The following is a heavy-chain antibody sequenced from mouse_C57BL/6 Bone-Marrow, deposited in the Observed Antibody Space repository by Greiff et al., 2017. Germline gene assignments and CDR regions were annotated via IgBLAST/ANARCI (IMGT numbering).Heavy chain of an antibody. CDR3: ARFDYGSSYEGFAY. J-gene: IGHJ3*01. CDR2: INPNNGGT. V-gene: IGHV1-18*01. CDR1: GYTFTDYN. Sequence: VQLQQSGPELVKPGASVKIPCTASGYTFTDYNMDWVKQSHGKSLEWIGDINPNNGGTIYNQKVKGKATLNVDKSASTAYMELRSLTSEDTAVYYCARFDYGSSYEGFAYWGQGTLVTVSA. D-gene: IGHD1-1*01.